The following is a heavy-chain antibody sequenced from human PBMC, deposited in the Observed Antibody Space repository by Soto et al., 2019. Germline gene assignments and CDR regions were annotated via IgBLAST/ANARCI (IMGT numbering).Heavy chain of an antibody. D-gene: IGHD3-22*01. CDR3: ARGYYYDSSGIDY. J-gene: IGHJ4*02. CDR1: GGSISSYY. CDR2: IYYSGST. V-gene: IGHV4-59*01. Sequence: SETLSLTCTVSGGSISSYYWSWIRQPPGKGLEWIGYIYYSGSTNYNPSLKSRVTISVDTSKNQFSLKLSSVTAADTAVYYCARGYYYDSSGIDYWGQGTLVTVSS.